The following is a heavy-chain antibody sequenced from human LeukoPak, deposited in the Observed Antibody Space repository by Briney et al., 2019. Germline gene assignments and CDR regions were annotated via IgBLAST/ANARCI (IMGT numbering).Heavy chain of an antibody. V-gene: IGHV3-74*01. CDR1: GFTCSSYW. CDR3: ARAGIAVTHRWFDP. CDR2: INIDGSST. Sequence: PGGSLRLSCAASGFTCSSYWMHWVRQAPGKGLVWVSRINIDGSSTNYADSVKGRFTISRDNAKNTLYLQMNSLRAEDTAVYYCARAGIAVTHRWFDPWGQGTLVTVSS. J-gene: IGHJ5*02. D-gene: IGHD6-19*01.